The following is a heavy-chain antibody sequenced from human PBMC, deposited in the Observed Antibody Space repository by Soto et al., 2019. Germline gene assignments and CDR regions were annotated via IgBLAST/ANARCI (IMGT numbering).Heavy chain of an antibody. J-gene: IGHJ5*01. CDR2: TYYSGRI. CDR3: ARLTSYDFWSGYSIWFDS. V-gene: IGHV4-31*03. Sequence: SETLSLTCSVSGGSISSGGYSWSWIRQHPGKGLEWIGHTYYSGRIYYNPSLKSRVTISVDMSLNQFSLKLSSVTAADTAVYYCARLTSYDFWSGYSIWFDSWGQGTLVTVS. D-gene: IGHD3-3*01. CDR1: GGSISSGGYS.